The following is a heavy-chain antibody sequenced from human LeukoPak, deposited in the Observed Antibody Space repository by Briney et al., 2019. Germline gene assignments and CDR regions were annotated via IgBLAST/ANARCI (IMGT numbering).Heavy chain of an antibody. CDR1: GFTFNTYW. CDR2: IKQDGSEK. J-gene: IGHJ4*02. D-gene: IGHD6-13*01. CDR3: ARGGRRSSSRMDY. Sequence: GGSLRLSCAASGFTFNTYWMTWVRQAPGKGLEWVANIKQDGSEKYYVDSVKGRFTISRDNAKNSLYLQMNSLRAEDTAVYYCARGGRRSSSRMDYWGQGTLVTVSS. V-gene: IGHV3-7*01.